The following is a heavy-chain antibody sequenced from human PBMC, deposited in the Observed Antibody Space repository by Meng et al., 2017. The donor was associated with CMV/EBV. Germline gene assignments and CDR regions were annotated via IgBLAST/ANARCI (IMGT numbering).Heavy chain of an antibody. Sequence: ASVKVSCKASGYTFTSYYMHWVRQAPGQGLEWMGIINPSGGSTSYAQKFQGRVTMTRDTSTSTVYMELSSLRSEDTAVYYCARDRTDSSGWWRGFDYWGKGTLVTVSS. V-gene: IGHV1-46*01. CDR1: GYTFTSYY. J-gene: IGHJ4*02. CDR2: INPSGGST. CDR3: ARDRTDSSGWWRGFDY. D-gene: IGHD6-19*01.